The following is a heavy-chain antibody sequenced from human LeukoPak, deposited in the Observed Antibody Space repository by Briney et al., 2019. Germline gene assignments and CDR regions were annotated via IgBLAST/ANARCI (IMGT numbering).Heavy chain of an antibody. J-gene: IGHJ4*02. CDR3: ARDGYSSSSYFDY. V-gene: IGHV4-31*03. D-gene: IGHD6-6*01. CDR1: GVSISSGCYY. CDR2: MYFSGIT. Sequence: SETLSLTCTVSGVSISSGCYYWIWIRQPPGKGLEWIGYMYFSGITSYNPSLKSRVTISVDTSKNQFSLKLSSVTAADTAVYYCARDGYSSSSYFDYWGQGTLVTVSS.